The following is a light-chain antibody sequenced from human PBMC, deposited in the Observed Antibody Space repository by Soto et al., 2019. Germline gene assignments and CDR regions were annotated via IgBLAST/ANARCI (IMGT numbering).Light chain of an antibody. CDR2: GAS. Sequence: EIVLTQSPGTLSLSPGERATLSCRASQSVTSDYLAWYQQKPGRAPRLLIHGASSRATAIPERFIGSGSGTDFTLTISRLEPEDFAVYHCQQYGRSPATFGQGTRLEIK. CDR3: QQYGRSPAT. J-gene: IGKJ2*01. CDR1: QSVTSDY. V-gene: IGKV3-20*01.